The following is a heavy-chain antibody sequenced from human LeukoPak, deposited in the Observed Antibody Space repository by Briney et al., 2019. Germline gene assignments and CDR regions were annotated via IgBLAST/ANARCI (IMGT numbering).Heavy chain of an antibody. CDR3: ARGAGVVGSSYAFDI. CDR1: GGSISSGSYY. J-gene: IGHJ3*02. CDR2: IYTSGST. V-gene: IGHV4-61*02. D-gene: IGHD3-3*01. Sequence: SETLSLTCTVSGGSISSGSYYWSWIRQPAGKGLEWIGRIYTSGSTNYNPSLKSRVTISVDTSKNQFSLKLSSVTAADTAVYYCARGAGVVGSSYAFDIWGQGTMVTVSS.